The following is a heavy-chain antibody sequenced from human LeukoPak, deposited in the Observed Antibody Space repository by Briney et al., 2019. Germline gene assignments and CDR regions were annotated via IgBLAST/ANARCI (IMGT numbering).Heavy chain of an antibody. J-gene: IGHJ4*02. CDR3: AAIPLLIFDSSGYYFDY. CDR1: GGTFSSYA. D-gene: IGHD3-22*01. V-gene: IGHV1-69*05. Sequence: GASVKVSCKASGGTFSSYAISWVRQAPGQGLEWMGGIIPIFGTANYAQKFQGRVTITTDESTSTAYMELSSLRSEDTAVYYCAAIPLLIFDSSGYYFDYWGQGTLVTVSS. CDR2: IIPIFGTA.